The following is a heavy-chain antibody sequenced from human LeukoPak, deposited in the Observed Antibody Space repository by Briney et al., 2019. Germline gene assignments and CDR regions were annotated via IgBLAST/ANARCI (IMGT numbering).Heavy chain of an antibody. J-gene: IGHJ6*03. CDR2: IYYSGST. CDR1: GGSVSSYY. CDR3: ARSVEGYCSGGSCYSYYYYMDV. Sequence: SETLSLTCTVSGGSVSSYYWSWIRQPPGKGLEWIGYIYYSGSTNYNPSLKSRVTISVDTSKNQFSLKLSSVTAADTAVYYCARSVEGYCSGGSCYSYYYYMDVWGKGTTVTVSS. D-gene: IGHD2-15*01. V-gene: IGHV4-59*02.